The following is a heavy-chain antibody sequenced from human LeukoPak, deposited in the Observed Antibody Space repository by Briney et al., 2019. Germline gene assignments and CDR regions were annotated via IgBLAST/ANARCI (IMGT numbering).Heavy chain of an antibody. V-gene: IGHV4-4*07. J-gene: IGHJ5*02. CDR3: ASLGDYGWFDP. D-gene: IGHD4-17*01. Sequence: SETLPLTCTVSGGSISSYYWSWIRQPAGKGLEWIGRIYTSGSTNYNPSLKSRVTMSVDTSKNQFSLKLSSVTAADTAVYYCASLGDYGWFDPWGQGTLVTVSS. CDR2: IYTSGST. CDR1: GGSISSYY.